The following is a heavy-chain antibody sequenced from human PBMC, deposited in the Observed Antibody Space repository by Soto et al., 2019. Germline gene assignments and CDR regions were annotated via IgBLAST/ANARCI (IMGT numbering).Heavy chain of an antibody. J-gene: IGHJ6*03. D-gene: IGHD3-10*01. V-gene: IGHV4-34*01. Sequence: QVQLQQWGAGLLKPSETLSLTCAVYGGSFSGYQWTWLRQIPGKGLEWIGEINDSGNINYNPSLKSRVTILLDTPKKQISLRLSSVTAAAAALYYCARGLILWFGELARRGGYYYYMDVWGKGTTVTVSS. CDR2: INDSGNI. CDR1: GGSFSGYQ. CDR3: ARGLILWFGELARRGGYYYYMDV.